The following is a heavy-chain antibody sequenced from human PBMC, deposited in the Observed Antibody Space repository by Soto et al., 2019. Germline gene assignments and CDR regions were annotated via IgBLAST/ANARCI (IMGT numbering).Heavy chain of an antibody. CDR2: ISSNGGST. D-gene: IGHD2-2*01. J-gene: IGHJ3*02. V-gene: IGHV3-64D*08. CDR3: VKDWYCSSTSCSHGIAVAGGGDAFDI. Sequence: WGSLRLSCSASGFTFSSYAMHWVRQAPGKGLEYVSAISSNGGSTYYADSVKGRFTISRDNSKNTLYLQMSSLRAEDTAVYYCVKDWYCSSTSCSHGIAVAGGGDAFDIWGQGTMVTVSS. CDR1: GFTFSSYA.